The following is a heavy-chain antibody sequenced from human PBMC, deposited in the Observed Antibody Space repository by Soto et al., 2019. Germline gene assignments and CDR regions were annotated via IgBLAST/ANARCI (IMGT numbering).Heavy chain of an antibody. CDR2: IYYSGST. CDR1: GGPISSGGYY. V-gene: IGHV4-31*03. Sequence: QVQLQESGPGLVKPSQTLSLTCTVSGGPISSGGYYWSWIRQHPGKGLEWIGHIYYSGSTYYNPYLKRRVTISIDTSENQFSLKLSSVTAADTAVYYCARRQIVVVPAASGYFDLWGRGTLVTVSS. CDR3: ARRQIVVVPAASGYFDL. J-gene: IGHJ2*01. D-gene: IGHD2-2*01.